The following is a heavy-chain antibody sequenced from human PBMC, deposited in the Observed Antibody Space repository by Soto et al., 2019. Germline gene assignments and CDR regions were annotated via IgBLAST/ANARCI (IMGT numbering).Heavy chain of an antibody. Sequence: PGGSLRLSCAASGFSFNTYNMNWVRQAPGKGLEWLSYITSKGSTRKHADSVEGRFTVSRDNAKNSLYLQLNSLTDDDTAVYYCAKEKQPCTDTTCYSGPFDSWGQGTLVTVSS. V-gene: IGHV3-48*02. J-gene: IGHJ4*01. CDR2: ITSKGSTR. CDR1: GFSFNTYN. CDR3: AKEKQPCTDTTCYSGPFDS. D-gene: IGHD2-15*01.